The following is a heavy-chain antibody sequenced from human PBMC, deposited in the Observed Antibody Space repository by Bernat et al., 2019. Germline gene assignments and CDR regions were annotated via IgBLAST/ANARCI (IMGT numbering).Heavy chain of an antibody. CDR1: GYSTSSGFS. CDR3: AREPPGD. V-gene: IGHV4-38-2*02. CDR2: IYTSGST. J-gene: IGHJ4*02. Sequence: QVQLQESGPGLVKPSETLSLTYAVSGYSTSSGFSWGWIRQPPGKGLEWIGSIYTSGSTSYNPSLKSRVTISADTSKNQFSLKLSSVTAADTAVYYCAREPPGDWGQGTLVTVSS.